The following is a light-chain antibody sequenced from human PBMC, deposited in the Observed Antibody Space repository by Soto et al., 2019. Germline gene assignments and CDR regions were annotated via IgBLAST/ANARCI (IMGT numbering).Light chain of an antibody. CDR2: SSN. J-gene: IGLJ1*01. CDR3: AAWDDSLNGPV. V-gene: IGLV1-44*01. CDR1: SSNIGINT. Sequence: QSVLTQPPSASGTPGQRVTISCSGSSSNIGINTVNWYQQLPGTAPKLLIYSSNQRPSGVPDRFSGSKSGTSASLAISGLKSEDEADYYCAAWDDSLNGPVFGTGTKVTV.